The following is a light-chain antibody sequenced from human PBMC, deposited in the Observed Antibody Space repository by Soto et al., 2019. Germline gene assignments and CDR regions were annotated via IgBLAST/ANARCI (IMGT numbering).Light chain of an antibody. CDR1: QSVSNNY. CDR3: QQYGTSGT. CDR2: GAS. V-gene: IGKV3-20*01. Sequence: LLTQSPCTLALSPGERATLSCGASQSVSNNYLAWYQQKPGQAPSLLIYGASNRATGIPDRLSGSGSGTVLTLTISRLEPEDSAVYYCQQYGTSGTFGQGTKVDIK. J-gene: IGKJ1*01.